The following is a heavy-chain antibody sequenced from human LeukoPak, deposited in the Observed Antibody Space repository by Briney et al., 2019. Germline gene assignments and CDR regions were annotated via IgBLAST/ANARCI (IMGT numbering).Heavy chain of an antibody. CDR2: IYYSGST. CDR1: GGSISSGGCY. Sequence: PSETLSLTCTVSGGSISSGGCYWSWIRQHPGKGLEWIGYIYYSGSTYYNPSLKSRVTISVDTSKNQFSLKLSSVTAADTAVYYCARGGGGNSGGWFDPWGQGTLVTVSS. V-gene: IGHV4-31*03. D-gene: IGHD4-23*01. CDR3: ARGGGGNSGGWFDP. J-gene: IGHJ5*02.